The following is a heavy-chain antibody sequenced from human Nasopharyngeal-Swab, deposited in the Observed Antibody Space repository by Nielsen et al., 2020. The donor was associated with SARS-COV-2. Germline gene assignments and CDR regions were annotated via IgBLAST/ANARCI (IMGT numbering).Heavy chain of an antibody. Sequence: SETLSLTCAVYGGSFSGYYWSWIRQPPGKGLEWIGEINHSGSTNYNPSLKSRVTISVDTSKNQFSLKLSSVTAADTAVYYCARPRSDTAGRGSFDYWGQGTLVTVSS. CDR1: GGSFSGYY. CDR2: INHSGST. D-gene: IGHD5-18*01. V-gene: IGHV4-34*01. CDR3: ARPRSDTAGRGSFDY. J-gene: IGHJ4*02.